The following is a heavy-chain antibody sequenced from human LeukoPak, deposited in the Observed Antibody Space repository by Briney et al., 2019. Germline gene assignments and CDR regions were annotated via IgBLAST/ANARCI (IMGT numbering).Heavy chain of an antibody. V-gene: IGHV4-39*01. CDR1: GGSISSSSDY. CDR2: IYYSGST. CDR3: ARIGYSSGWSADVTRSGDY. Sequence: PSETLSLTCTVSGGSISSSSDYWGWIRQPPGKGLEWIGSIYYSGSTYYNPSLKSRVTISVDTSKNQFSLKLSSVTAADTAVYYCARIGYSSGWSADVTRSGDYWGQGTLATVSS. D-gene: IGHD6-19*01. J-gene: IGHJ4*02.